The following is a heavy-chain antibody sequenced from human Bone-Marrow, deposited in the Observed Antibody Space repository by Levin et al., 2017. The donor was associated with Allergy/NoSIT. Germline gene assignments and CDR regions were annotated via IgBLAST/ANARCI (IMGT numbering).Heavy chain of an antibody. CDR3: ARGNVSRWFDP. V-gene: IGHV4-34*01. Sequence: SETLSLTCAVYGGSFSAYYWSWIRQPPGKGLEWIGEINHSGSTSYNPSLKSRVTISVDTSKNQFSLKLSSVTAADTAVYYCARGNVSRWFDPWGQGTLVTVSS. CDR1: GGSFSAYY. CDR2: INHSGST. J-gene: IGHJ5*02.